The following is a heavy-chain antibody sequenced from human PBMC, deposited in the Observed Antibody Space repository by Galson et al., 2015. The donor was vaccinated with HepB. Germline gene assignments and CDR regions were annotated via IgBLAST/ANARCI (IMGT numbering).Heavy chain of an antibody. CDR3: AGAIPTTGSLY. V-gene: IGHV4-59*01. J-gene: IGHJ4*01. D-gene: IGHD1-1*01. Sequence: SETLSLTCTVSGGAISSYYWSWIRQPPGKGLEWIGTIYYGGSTSYSPSLKSRVTISVATSKNQFSLKLSSVTAADTAVYYCAGAIPTTGSLYWGHGSLVTVSS. CDR2: IYYGGST. CDR1: GGAISSYY.